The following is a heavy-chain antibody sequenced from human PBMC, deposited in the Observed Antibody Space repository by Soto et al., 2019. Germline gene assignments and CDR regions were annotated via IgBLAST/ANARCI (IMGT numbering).Heavy chain of an antibody. Sequence: ASVKVSCKVSGYTLTELSMHWLRQSAGKGLEWMGGFDPEDGETIYAQKFQGRVTMTEDTSTDTAYMELSSLRSEDTAVYYCATLAYGSGSYYNVVPFNYWGQGTLVTVSS. V-gene: IGHV1-24*01. CDR2: FDPEDGET. CDR1: GYTLTELS. CDR3: ATLAYGSGSYYNVVPFNY. D-gene: IGHD3-10*01. J-gene: IGHJ4*02.